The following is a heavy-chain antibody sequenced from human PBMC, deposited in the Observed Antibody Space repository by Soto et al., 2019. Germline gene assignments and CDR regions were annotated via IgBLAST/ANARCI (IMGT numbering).Heavy chain of an antibody. D-gene: IGHD3-22*01. J-gene: IGHJ6*02. CDR1: GYTFTSYA. V-gene: IGHV1-3*01. CDR2: IDADNGNT. CDR3: ARDTISMIVVTSPYYYNGLDV. Sequence: ASVKVSCKASGYTFTSYAMHWVRQAPGQRLEWMGWIDADNGNTNYAQKFQDRATVTTDTSTNTAYMELGSLRSDDTAVYYCARDTISMIVVTSPYYYNGLDVWGQGTTVTVSS.